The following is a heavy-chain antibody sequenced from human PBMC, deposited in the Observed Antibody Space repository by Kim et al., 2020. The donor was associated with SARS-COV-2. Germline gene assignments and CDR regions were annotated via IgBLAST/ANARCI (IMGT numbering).Heavy chain of an antibody. CDR2: IIPILGIA. V-gene: IGHV1-69*04. D-gene: IGHD2-2*01. J-gene: IGHJ6*03. CDR1: GGTFSSYA. Sequence: SVKVSCKASGGTFSSYAISWVRHAPGQGLEWMGRIIPILGIANYAQKFQGRVTITADKSTSTAYMELSSLRSEDTAVYYCADCSSTSCYYYYYMDVWGKGTTVTVSS. CDR3: ADCSSTSCYYYYYMDV.